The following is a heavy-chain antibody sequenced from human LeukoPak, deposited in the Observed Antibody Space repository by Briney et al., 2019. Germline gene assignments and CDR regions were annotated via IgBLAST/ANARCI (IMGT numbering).Heavy chain of an antibody. Sequence: SETLSLTCTVPGGAISSYYWSWIRQPPGKGLEWIGNSYYSGSTNYNPSLKSRVTISVDTSKNQFSLKLSSVTAADTAVYYCASSYSSGWSHDYWGQGTLVTVSS. J-gene: IGHJ4*02. V-gene: IGHV4-59*08. CDR3: ASSYSSGWSHDY. CDR1: GGAISSYY. D-gene: IGHD6-19*01. CDR2: SYYSGST.